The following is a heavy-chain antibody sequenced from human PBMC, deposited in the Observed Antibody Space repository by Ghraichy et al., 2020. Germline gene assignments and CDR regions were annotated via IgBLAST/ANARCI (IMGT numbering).Heavy chain of an antibody. CDR1: GFTFSTYS. CDR3: YRLGWD. V-gene: IGHV3-48*01. D-gene: IGHD3-16*01. J-gene: IGHJ4*02. Sequence: GGSLRLSCAASGFTFSTYSMNWVRQAPGKGLEWVSYISSSSTNIYYADSVKGRFTISRDDAKNSLYLQMNSLRAEDTAVYYCYRLGWDWGQGTLVTVSS. CDR2: ISSSSTNI.